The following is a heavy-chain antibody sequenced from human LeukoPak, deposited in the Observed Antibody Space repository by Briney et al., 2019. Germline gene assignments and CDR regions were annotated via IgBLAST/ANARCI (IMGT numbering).Heavy chain of an antibody. CDR1: GYTFTNNY. CDR3: ARDQEGFDY. CDR2: IYPRDGST. V-gene: IGHV1-46*01. J-gene: IGHJ4*02. Sequence: PSVNVSCKASGYTFTNNYLHWVRQTPGQGLEWMRMIYPRDGSTSYAQNFQGIVTVTSDTSTTTVHMELRGLRSEDTAVYYCARDQEGFDYWGQGTVVTVSS.